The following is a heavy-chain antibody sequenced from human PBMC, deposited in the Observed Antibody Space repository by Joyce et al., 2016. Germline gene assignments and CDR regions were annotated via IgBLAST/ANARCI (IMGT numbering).Heavy chain of an antibody. V-gene: IGHV1-69*16. CDR3: ARGHDWYAA. D-gene: IGHD3-9*01. J-gene: IGHJ5*02. CDR1: GGAFGSYT. CDR2: ITPSLGKV. Sequence: QVQLVQSGTEVTKPGSSVQVSCKASGGAFGSYTITWLRQAPGQGPEWMGGITPSLGKVNYAQKFQGRVKISADESKNTAYMELSRLRSEDTAVYYCARGHDWYAAWGQGSLVTVSS.